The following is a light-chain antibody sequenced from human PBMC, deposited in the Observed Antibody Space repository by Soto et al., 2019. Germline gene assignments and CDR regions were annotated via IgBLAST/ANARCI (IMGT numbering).Light chain of an antibody. V-gene: IGKV1-39*01. Sequence: DIQMTQSPSSLSASVGDRVTITCRASQTIDIFLNWYHQKPGRAPNLLIYGASTLQNGVPSRFSGSGSGTDFSLTISSLQPDDFATYYCQHYNSYSEAFGQGTKVELK. CDR2: GAS. J-gene: IGKJ1*01. CDR3: QHYNSYSEA. CDR1: QTIDIF.